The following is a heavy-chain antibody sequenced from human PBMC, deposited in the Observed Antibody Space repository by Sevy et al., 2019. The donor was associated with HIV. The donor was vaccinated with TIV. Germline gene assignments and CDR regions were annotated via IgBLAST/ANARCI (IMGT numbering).Heavy chain of an antibody. CDR3: ARDWSFRGYIVVVPADYYYGMDV. D-gene: IGHD2-2*01. V-gene: IGHV3-30*02. Sequence: GGSLRLSCEAFGFSFSNYGMHWVRQAPGKGPEWVSSIRLDGNDKQYADSVKGRFTISRDNAKNSLYLQMNSLRAEDTAVYYCARDWSFRGYIVVVPADYYYGMDVWGQGTTVTVSS. CDR2: IRLDGNDK. J-gene: IGHJ6*02. CDR1: GFSFSNYG.